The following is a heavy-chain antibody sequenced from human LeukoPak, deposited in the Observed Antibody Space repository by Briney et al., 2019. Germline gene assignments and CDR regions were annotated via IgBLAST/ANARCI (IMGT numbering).Heavy chain of an antibody. CDR2: INTNSGVT. V-gene: IGHV1-2*02. D-gene: IGHD5/OR15-5a*01. J-gene: IGHJ4*02. Sequence: ASVKVSCKASGYTLIGSFLHWVRQAPGQGLEWMGWINTNSGVTGYAQKFQGRVTLTRDTSISTVYMELNSLTSDGTAVYFCARGVFQGALDYWGQGTRVTVSS. CDR1: GYTLIGSF. CDR3: ARGVFQGALDY.